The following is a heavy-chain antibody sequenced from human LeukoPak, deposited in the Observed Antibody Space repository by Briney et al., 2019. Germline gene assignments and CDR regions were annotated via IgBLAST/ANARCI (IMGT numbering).Heavy chain of an antibody. CDR1: GFTLSNYG. CDR3: ARENGHFDY. D-gene: IGHD2-8*01. J-gene: IGHJ4*02. CDR2: IWYDGSNK. V-gene: IGHV3-33*01. Sequence: GGSLRLSCAASGFTLSNYGMHWVRQAPGKGLEWVAVIWYDGSNKEYADSVKGRFTISRDNSKNTLYLEMNSLRAEDTAVYYCARENGHFDYWGQGTLVTVSS.